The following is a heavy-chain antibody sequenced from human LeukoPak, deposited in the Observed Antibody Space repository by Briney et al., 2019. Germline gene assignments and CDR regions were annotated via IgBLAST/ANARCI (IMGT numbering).Heavy chain of an antibody. CDR2: INEDESEK. CDR3: VRGLFSFDS. Sequence: GGSLRLSCAASGFTFSSYSMNWVRQAPGKGLEWMANINEDESEKYYVDSVRGRFTISRDNHKNSLYLHMNNLRAEDTAVYFCVRGLFSFDSWGQGTLVTVSS. CDR1: GFTFSSYS. V-gene: IGHV3-7*01. J-gene: IGHJ4*02.